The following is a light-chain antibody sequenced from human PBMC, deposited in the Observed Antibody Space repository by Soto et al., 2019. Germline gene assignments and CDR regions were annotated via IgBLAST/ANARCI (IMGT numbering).Light chain of an antibody. Sequence: EIVLTQSPGTLSLSPGERATLSCRASQSVSSSYLAWYQQKPGQAPRLLIYGASSRATGIPDRFSGSGSGTDFTLTISRLEPEDFAVYYCQQYGSAPSTLGAGTKVDIK. CDR2: GAS. J-gene: IGKJ4*01. V-gene: IGKV3-20*01. CDR1: QSVSSSY. CDR3: QQYGSAPST.